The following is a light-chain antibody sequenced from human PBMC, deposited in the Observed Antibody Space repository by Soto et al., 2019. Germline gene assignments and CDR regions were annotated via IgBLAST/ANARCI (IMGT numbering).Light chain of an antibody. Sequence: DIQMTQSPSTLSASVGSRVTITCRASQSISSWLAWYQQKPGKAPKLLIYNASSLESGVPSRFSGSGSGTEFTLTISSLQPDDFATYYCQQYNSHPYTFGQGTKLEIK. CDR2: NAS. V-gene: IGKV1-5*03. CDR3: QQYNSHPYT. CDR1: QSISSW. J-gene: IGKJ2*01.